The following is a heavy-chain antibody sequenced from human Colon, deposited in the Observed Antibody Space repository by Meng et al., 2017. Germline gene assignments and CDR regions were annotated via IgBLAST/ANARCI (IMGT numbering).Heavy chain of an antibody. CDR2: ISSSSSYI. CDR1: GFTLSSYS. D-gene: IGHD4-17*01. CDR3: AGVGAVTTILDY. V-gene: IGHV3-21*01. J-gene: IGHJ4*02. Sequence: ESLKTPCAAPGFTLSSYSMNWVRQAPGKGLEWVSSISSSSSYIYYADSVKGRFTISRDNAKNSLYLQMNSLRAEDTAVYYCAGVGAVTTILDYWGQGTLVTVSS.